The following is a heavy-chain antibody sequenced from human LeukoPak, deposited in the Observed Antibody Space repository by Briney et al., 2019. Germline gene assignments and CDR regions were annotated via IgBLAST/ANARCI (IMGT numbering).Heavy chain of an antibody. V-gene: IGHV3-23*01. CDR3: AKDIEGSSWYYTDV. Sequence: GGSLRLSCAASGFTFSSYGMSWVRQAPGKGLEWVSAISGSGGSTYYADSVKGRFTISRDNSKNTLYLQMNSLRAEDTAVYYCAKDIEGSSWYYTDVWGKGTTVTISS. D-gene: IGHD6-13*01. CDR1: GFTFSSYG. J-gene: IGHJ6*03. CDR2: ISGSGGST.